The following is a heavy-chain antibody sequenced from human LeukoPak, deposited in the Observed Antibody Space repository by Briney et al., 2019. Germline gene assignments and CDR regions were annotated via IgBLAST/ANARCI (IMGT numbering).Heavy chain of an antibody. V-gene: IGHV3-30*18. CDR3: ANFYSIEY. J-gene: IGHJ4*02. CDR2: ISYDGSNK. D-gene: IGHD4-11*01. CDR1: GFTFSSYG. Sequence: SGGSLRLSCAASGFTFSSYGMHWVRQAPGKGLEWVAVISYDGSNKYYADSVKGRFTISRDNSKNTLYLQMNSLRAEDTAVYYCANFYSIEYWGQGTLVTVSS.